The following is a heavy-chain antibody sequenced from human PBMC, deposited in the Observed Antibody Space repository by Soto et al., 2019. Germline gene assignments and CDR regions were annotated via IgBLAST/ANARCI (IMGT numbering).Heavy chain of an antibody. CDR3: ARDSGSSLDN. CDR1: GYTFSTYG. J-gene: IGHJ4*02. Sequence: QVQLEQSGAEVKKPGASVKVSCKAYGYTFSTYGISWVRQAPGQGLEWMGWIGGHSANTKYAGRFQGRVTMTTDPSTSTAYMEVRSLRSDDTAVYYCARDSGSSLDNWGQGTLVTVSS. CDR2: IGGHSANT. V-gene: IGHV1-18*01. D-gene: IGHD1-26*01.